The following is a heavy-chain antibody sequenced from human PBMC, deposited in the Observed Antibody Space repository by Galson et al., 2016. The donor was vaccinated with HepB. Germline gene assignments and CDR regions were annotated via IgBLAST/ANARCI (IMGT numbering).Heavy chain of an antibody. J-gene: IGHJ4*02. CDR2: IWYDGSNK. CDR1: EFTFSSYA. D-gene: IGHD1-1*01. CDR3: ARDGNPGGYFDY. V-gene: IGHV3-33*01. Sequence: SLRLSCAASEFTFSSYAMHWVRQAPGKGLEWVALIWYDGSNKYYADSVKGRFTISRDDSKNSLYLQMNSLRAEDTAVYYCARDGNPGGYFDYWGQGTLVTVSS.